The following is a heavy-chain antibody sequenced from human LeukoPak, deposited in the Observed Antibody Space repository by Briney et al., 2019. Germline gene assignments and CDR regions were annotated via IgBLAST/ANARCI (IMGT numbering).Heavy chain of an antibody. CDR2: ISVYNGNT. D-gene: IGHD4-17*01. CDR3: ARDSTVRSDAFDI. V-gene: IGHV1-18*04. J-gene: IGHJ3*02. CDR1: GYTFNGYY. Sequence: ASVKVSCKASGYTFNGYYIYWVRQAPGQGLEWMGWISVYNGNTNYAQKVQGRVTMTTDTSTSTAYMELRSLRSDDTAVYYCARDSTVRSDAFDIWGQGTMVTVSS.